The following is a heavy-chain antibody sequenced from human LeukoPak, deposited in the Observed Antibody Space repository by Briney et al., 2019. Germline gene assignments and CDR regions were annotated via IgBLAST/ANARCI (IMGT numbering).Heavy chain of an antibody. D-gene: IGHD2/OR15-2a*01. CDR1: GGSISSYY. Sequence: SETLSLTCTVSGGSISSYYWSWIRQPPGKGVEWIAYISDIGSINYNPSLKSRVTISLDTSKNQFSLKLSSVTAADTAVYYCAGHHPRNTVDFWGQGTLVTVSS. J-gene: IGHJ4*02. V-gene: IGHV4-59*08. CDR2: ISDIGSI. CDR3: AGHHPRNTVDF.